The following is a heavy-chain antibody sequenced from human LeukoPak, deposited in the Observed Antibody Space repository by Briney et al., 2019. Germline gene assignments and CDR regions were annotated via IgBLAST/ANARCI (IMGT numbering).Heavy chain of an antibody. CDR1: GFTFSSYA. CDR2: ISGSGGST. V-gene: IGHV3-23*01. J-gene: IGHJ6*02. CDR3: AKARVAGQYYYCYYGMGV. D-gene: IGHD6-19*01. Sequence: PGGSLRLSCAASGFTFSSYAMSWVRQAPGKGLEWVSAISGSGGSTYYADSVKGRFTISRDNSKNTLYLQMNSLRAEDTAVYYCAKARVAGQYYYCYYGMGVWGQGTTVTVSS.